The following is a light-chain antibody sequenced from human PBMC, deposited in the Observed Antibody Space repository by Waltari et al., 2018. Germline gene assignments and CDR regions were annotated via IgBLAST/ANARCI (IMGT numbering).Light chain of an antibody. V-gene: IGKV1-33*01. CDR2: EAP. CDR3: KHFENLPLT. CDR1: QDITNN. J-gene: IGKJ4*01. Sequence: DIQMTQSPSSLSASVGDRVTISCQASQDITNNLNWYQQKPGQAPKLLVYEAPTLHKGVPSRFRGRGYGTDFTLIISRLQPEDVATYYCKHFENLPLTFGGGTKVETK.